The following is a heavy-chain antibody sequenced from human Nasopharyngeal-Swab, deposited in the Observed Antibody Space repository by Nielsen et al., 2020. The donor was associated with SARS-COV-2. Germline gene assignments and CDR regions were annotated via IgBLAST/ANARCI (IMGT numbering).Heavy chain of an antibody. CDR1: GFTFSSYA. V-gene: IGHV3-30-3*01. CDR3: AGEQGFDP. J-gene: IGHJ5*02. Sequence: GGSLRLSCAASGFTFSSYAMHWVRQAPGKGLEWVAVISYDGSNKYYADSVKGRFTISRDNSKNTLYLQMNSLRAEDTAVYYCAGEQGFDPWGQGTLVTVSS. CDR2: ISYDGSNK.